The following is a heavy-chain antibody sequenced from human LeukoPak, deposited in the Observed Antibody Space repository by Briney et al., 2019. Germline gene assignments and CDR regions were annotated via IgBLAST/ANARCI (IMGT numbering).Heavy chain of an antibody. J-gene: IGHJ4*02. V-gene: IGHV1-2*02. CDR2: INPNSGGT. CDR3: ARVQRSGYYYGSGSYYAYSFDY. D-gene: IGHD3-10*01. Sequence: ASVKVSYKASGYTFTGYYMHWVRQAPGQGLEWMGWINPNSGGTNYAQKFQGRVTMTRDTSISTAYMELSRLRSDDTAVYYCARVQRSGYYYGSGSYYAYSFDYWGQGTLVTVSS. CDR1: GYTFTGYY.